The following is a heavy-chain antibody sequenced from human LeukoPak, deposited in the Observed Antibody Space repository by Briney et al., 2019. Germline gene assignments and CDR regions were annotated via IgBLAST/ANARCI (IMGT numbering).Heavy chain of an antibody. J-gene: IGHJ4*02. V-gene: IGHV3-73*01. CDR1: GLTFSGLV. CDR3: ARDRPSHYYGSGSWLNY. Sequence: GGSLRLSCAASGLTFSGLVMNWVRQAPGKGLEWVGLIRSKVNSYATGYAASVKGRFTISRDNAKNTLYLQMNGLRADETAVYYCARDRPSHYYGSGSWLNYWGQGTLVTVSS. CDR2: IRSKVNSYAT. D-gene: IGHD3-10*01.